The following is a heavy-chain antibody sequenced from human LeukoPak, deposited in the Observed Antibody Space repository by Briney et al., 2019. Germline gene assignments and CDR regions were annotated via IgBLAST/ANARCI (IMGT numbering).Heavy chain of an antibody. Sequence: PSETLSLTCAVSGGSISSGGYFWSWIRQPPGKGLEWVGYIFHSGSTYYNPSLKSRVTISLDKSKNQFSLKLSSVTAADTAVYYCARVSGATTFDIWGQGTMVTVSS. V-gene: IGHV4-30-2*01. CDR3: ARVSGATTFDI. CDR1: GGSISSGGYF. J-gene: IGHJ3*02. D-gene: IGHD1-1*01. CDR2: IFHSGST.